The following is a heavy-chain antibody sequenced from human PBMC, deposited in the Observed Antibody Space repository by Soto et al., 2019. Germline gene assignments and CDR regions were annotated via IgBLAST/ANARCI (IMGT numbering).Heavy chain of an antibody. Sequence: GVRRPSCAAPGFTFSSYWISWVRQAPGKGLEWVANTKEDGSEKYYVDSLKGRFTISRDNAKNSLSLQMTSLRAEHTAVYYCAKETPLRDVVPTTDVLASYYALDDWGQGTTVTLPS. CDR2: TKEDGSEK. D-gene: IGHD3-16*01. V-gene: IGHV3-7*01. CDR3: AKETPLRDVVPTTDVLASYYALDD. CDR1: GFTFSSYW. J-gene: IGHJ6*02.